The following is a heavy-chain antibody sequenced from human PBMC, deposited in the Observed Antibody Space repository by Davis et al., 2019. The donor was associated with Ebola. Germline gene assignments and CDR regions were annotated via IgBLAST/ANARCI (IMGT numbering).Heavy chain of an antibody. V-gene: IGHV6-1*01. D-gene: IGHD6-19*01. CDR1: GDSVSSNSAA. J-gene: IGHJ4*02. Sequence: SETLSLTCAISGDSVSSNSAAWTWIRQSPSRGLEWLGRTYYRSNWYNDYAVSVKSRITTNPDTSKNQFSLQLNSVTPEDTAVYYCARTPRYSSGWYQPIDYWGQGTLVTVSS. CDR3: ARTPRYSSGWYQPIDY. CDR2: TYYRSNWYN.